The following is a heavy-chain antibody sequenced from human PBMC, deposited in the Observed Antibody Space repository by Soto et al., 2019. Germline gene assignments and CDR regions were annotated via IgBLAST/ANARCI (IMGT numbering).Heavy chain of an antibody. D-gene: IGHD1-26*01. CDR3: ASAVRRAGGWDFDY. CDR2: ISYDGSNK. Sequence: QVQLVESGGGVVQPGRSLRLSCAASGFTFSTFGMHWVRQAPGKGLEWVAAISYDGSNKYYADSVKGRFTSSRDNSKNTLYLQMNGLRAEDTAVYYCASAVRRAGGWDFDYWGQGTLLTVSS. J-gene: IGHJ4*02. CDR1: GFTFSTFG. V-gene: IGHV3-30*03.